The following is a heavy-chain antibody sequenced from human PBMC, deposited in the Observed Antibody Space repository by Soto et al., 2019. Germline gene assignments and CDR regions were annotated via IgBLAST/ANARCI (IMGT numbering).Heavy chain of an antibody. V-gene: IGHV4-39*01. CDR3: ARHVRGYCSGGSCSNWFDP. D-gene: IGHD2-15*01. CDR2: IYYSGST. Sequence: SETLSLTCTVSGGSISSSSYYWGWIRQPPGKGLEWIGSIYYSGSTYYNPSLKSRVTISVDTSKNQFSLKLSSVTAADTAVYYCARHVRGYCSGGSCSNWFDPSGQGTLVTVSS. J-gene: IGHJ5*02. CDR1: GGSISSSSYY.